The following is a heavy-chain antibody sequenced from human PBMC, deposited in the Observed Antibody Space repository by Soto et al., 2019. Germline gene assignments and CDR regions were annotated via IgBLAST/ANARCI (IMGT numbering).Heavy chain of an antibody. CDR2: ISSGSSNI. D-gene: IGHD2-15*01. CDR1: GFAFRSYN. CDR3: ASATVVAGTFDF. J-gene: IGHJ4*01. V-gene: IGHV3-21*01. Sequence: EVQLVESGGGLVKPGGSLTLSCAGSGFAFRSYNMNWVRQPPGKGLEWVASISSGSSNIYYADSVKGRFTISRDNAKDSLDLQMVSLRDEDSAVYYCASATVVAGTFDFWGHGALLTVSS.